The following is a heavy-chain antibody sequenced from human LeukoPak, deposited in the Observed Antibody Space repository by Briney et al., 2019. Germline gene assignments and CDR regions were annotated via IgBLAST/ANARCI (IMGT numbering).Heavy chain of an antibody. CDR2: ISGSGGST. J-gene: IGHJ4*02. Sequence: GGSLTLSCAASGFTFSSYSMSWVRQAPGKGLEWVSAISGSGGSTYYADSVKGRFTISRDNSKNTLYLQMNSLRAEDTAVYYCAKVRKPIWFGEAPPDYWGQGTLVTVSS. D-gene: IGHD3-10*01. V-gene: IGHV3-23*01. CDR1: GFTFSSYS. CDR3: AKVRKPIWFGEAPPDY.